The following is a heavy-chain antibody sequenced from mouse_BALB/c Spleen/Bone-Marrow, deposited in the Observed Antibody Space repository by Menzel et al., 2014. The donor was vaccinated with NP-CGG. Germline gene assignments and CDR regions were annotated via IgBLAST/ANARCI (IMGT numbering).Heavy chain of an antibody. J-gene: IGHJ1*01. D-gene: IGHD2-4*01. CDR1: GFTFSTYA. V-gene: IGHV5-9-3*01. CDR2: ISSSGSYT. CDR3: SRLRMITTYFDV. Sequence: DVKLVESGGGLAKPGGSLQLSCAASGFTFSTYAMSWVRQTPEKRLEWVATISSSGSYTYYPDSVKGRFTISRDNAKSTLYLQMSSLRSEDTAMFYCSRLRMITTYFDVWDAGTTVTVSS.